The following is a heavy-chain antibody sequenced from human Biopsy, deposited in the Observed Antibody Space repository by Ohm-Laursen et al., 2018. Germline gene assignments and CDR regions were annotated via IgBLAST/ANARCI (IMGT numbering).Heavy chain of an antibody. Sequence: SLRLSCAASGFTLSGFSMNWVRQAPGKGLEWVSSISASGNHIYYTDSVKGRFTVSRDNGKNSVYLQMNRLRVEDTAVYYCARDGEAKYCKHGVCPSDFWGQGTLVTVSS. CDR3: ARDGEAKYCKHGVCPSDF. D-gene: IGHD2-8*01. V-gene: IGHV3-21*01. J-gene: IGHJ4*02. CDR2: ISASGNHI. CDR1: GFTLSGFS.